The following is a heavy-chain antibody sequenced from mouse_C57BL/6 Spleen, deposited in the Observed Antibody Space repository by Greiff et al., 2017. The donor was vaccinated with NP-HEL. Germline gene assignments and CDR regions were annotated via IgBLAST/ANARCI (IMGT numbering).Heavy chain of an antibody. CDR3: ARGGVYYYGSTIFDY. V-gene: IGHV5-9*01. CDR1: GFTFSSYT. J-gene: IGHJ2*01. CDR2: ISGGGGNT. Sequence: EVHLVESGGGLVKPGGSLKLSCAASGFTFSSYTMSWVRQTPEKRLEWVATISGGGGNTYYPDSVKGRFTISRDNAKNTLYLQMSSLRSEDTALYYCARGGVYYYGSTIFDYWGQGTTLTVSS. D-gene: IGHD1-1*01.